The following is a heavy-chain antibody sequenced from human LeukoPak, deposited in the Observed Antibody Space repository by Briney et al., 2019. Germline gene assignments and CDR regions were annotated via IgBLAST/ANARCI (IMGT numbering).Heavy chain of an antibody. CDR2: ISAYNGNT. CDR1: GYTFTSYG. J-gene: IGHJ5*02. V-gene: IGHV1-18*01. CDR3: AKVASGHYDFWSGYYPYNWFDP. D-gene: IGHD3-3*01. Sequence: ASVKVSCKASGYTFTSYGISWVRQAPGQGLEWMGWISAYNGNTNYAQKLQGRVTMTTDTSTSTAYMELRSLRSDDTAVYYCAKVASGHYDFWSGYYPYNWFDPGAREPWSPSPQ.